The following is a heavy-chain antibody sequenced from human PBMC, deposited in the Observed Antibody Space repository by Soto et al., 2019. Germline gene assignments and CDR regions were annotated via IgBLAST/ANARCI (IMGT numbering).Heavy chain of an antibody. J-gene: IGHJ5*02. CDR1: GGSMTSYY. CDR2: VYSSGGT. CDR3: ARGQRFSDWFDP. D-gene: IGHD3-3*01. V-gene: IGHV4-4*07. Sequence: PSETLSLTCTVSGGSMTSYYCTWMRQPAGKGLEWIGRVYSSGGTHYNPSLKSRVTISLDTSKNQFSLRLLSVTDADTAVYFCARGQRFSDWFDPWGQGTLVPVSS.